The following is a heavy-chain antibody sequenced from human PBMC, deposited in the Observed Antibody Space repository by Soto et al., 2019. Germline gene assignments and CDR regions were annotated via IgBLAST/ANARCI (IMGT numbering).Heavy chain of an antibody. CDR2: ISSSSSYI. Sequence: GGSLRLSCTASGFTFSSYSMNWVRQAPGKGLEWVSSISSSSSYIYYADSVKGRFTISRDNAKNSLYLQMNSLRAEDTAVYYCARDVQLTGDAFDIWGQGTMVTVSS. CDR1: GFTFSSYS. J-gene: IGHJ3*02. D-gene: IGHD7-27*01. CDR3: ARDVQLTGDAFDI. V-gene: IGHV3-21*01.